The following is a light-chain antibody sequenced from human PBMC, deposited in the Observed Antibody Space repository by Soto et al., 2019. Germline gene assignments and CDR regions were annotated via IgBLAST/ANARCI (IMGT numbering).Light chain of an antibody. CDR3: QQYGSSPTWT. Sequence: EIALTQSPGTLSLSPGERATLSCRASQSVSSSYLAWYQQKPGQAPRLLIYGASSRATGIPGRFSGSGSGTDVSLTISRLEHEDFAVYYCQQYGSSPTWTFGQGTKVEIK. CDR1: QSVSSSY. CDR2: GAS. J-gene: IGKJ1*01. V-gene: IGKV3-20*01.